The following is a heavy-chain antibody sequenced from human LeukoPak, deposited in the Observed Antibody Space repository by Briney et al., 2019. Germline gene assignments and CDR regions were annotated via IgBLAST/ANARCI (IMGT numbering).Heavy chain of an antibody. CDR2: INGDGSST. J-gene: IGHJ4*02. V-gene: IGHV3-74*01. CDR1: GFTFNTYS. D-gene: IGHD5-24*01. Sequence: HPGGSLRLSCAASGFTFNTYSMNWVRQAPGKGLVWVSRINGDGSSTTYADSVKGRFTISRDNAKNTLYLQMNSLRAEDTAVYRCAKIRDGYNSYFDYWGQGTLVTVSS. CDR3: AKIRDGYNSYFDY.